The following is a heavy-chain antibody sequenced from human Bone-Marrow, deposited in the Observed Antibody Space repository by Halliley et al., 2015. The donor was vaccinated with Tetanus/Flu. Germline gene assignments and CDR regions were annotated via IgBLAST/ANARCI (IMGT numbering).Heavy chain of an antibody. V-gene: IGHV4-61*01. CDR2: IYYSGSA. CDR3: AREVSSYENLYGMDV. J-gene: IGHJ6*02. D-gene: IGHD3-22*01. CDR1: GASVWSDSSF. Sequence: LRLSCSVSGASVWSDSSFWTWIRQAPGKGLEWIGYIYYSGSASYNPSLKGRVAISVDMYRHQFSLTLNSVTAADAAVYYCAREVSSYENLYGMDVWGQGSSVSVSS.